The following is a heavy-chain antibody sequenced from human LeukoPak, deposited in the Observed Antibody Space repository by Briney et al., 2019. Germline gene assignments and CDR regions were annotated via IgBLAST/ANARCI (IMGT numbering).Heavy chain of an antibody. CDR2: INTDGSAT. J-gene: IGHJ4*02. Sequence: PGGSLRLSCRVSGFTFNKYWMHWVRQAPGKGLVWVSRINTDGSATNYADFVKGRITISRDSARNTLYLQMNGLRVEDTARYYCARESAIVRVPFDNWGQGTLVTASS. D-gene: IGHD2/OR15-2a*01. V-gene: IGHV3-74*01. CDR3: ARESAIVRVPFDN. CDR1: GFTFNKYW.